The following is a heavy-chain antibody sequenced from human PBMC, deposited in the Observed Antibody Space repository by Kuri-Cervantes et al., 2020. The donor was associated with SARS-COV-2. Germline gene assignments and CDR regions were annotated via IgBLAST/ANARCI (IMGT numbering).Heavy chain of an antibody. V-gene: IGHV3-30-3*01. Sequence: GESLKISCAASGFTFSSYAMHWVRQAPGKGLEWVAVISYDGSNKYYADSVKGRFTISRDNSKNALYLQMNSLRAEDTAVYYCARSGIAARYDAFDIWGQGTMVTVS. CDR3: ARSGIAARYDAFDI. J-gene: IGHJ3*02. D-gene: IGHD6-6*01. CDR2: ISYDGSNK. CDR1: GFTFSSYA.